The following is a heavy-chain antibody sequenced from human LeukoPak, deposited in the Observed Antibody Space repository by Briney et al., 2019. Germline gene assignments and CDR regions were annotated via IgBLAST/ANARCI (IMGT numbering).Heavy chain of an antibody. CDR1: GGSISSYY. Sequence: SETLSLTCTVSGGSISSYYWSWIRQPPGKGLEWIGYICSSGSTNYNPSLKSRITISVDTSKNQFSPKLSSVTAADTAVYYCARFAYCGGHCWYYFDYWGQGSLVTVSS. D-gene: IGHD2-21*02. CDR3: ARFAYCGGHCWYYFDY. V-gene: IGHV4-59*01. J-gene: IGHJ4*02. CDR2: ICSSGST.